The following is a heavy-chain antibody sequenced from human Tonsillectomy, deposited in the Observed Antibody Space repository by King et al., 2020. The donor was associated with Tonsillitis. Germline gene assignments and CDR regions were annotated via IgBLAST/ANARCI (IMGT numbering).Heavy chain of an antibody. CDR1: GFTFSDYY. D-gene: IGHD3-22*01. CDR3: ARLGSPGVHPEREDYYERRGLDY. CDR2: ISSSSSYT. J-gene: IGHJ4*02. V-gene: IGHV3-11*06. Sequence: VQLVESGGGLVKPGGSLRLSCAASGFTFSDYYMSWIRQAPGKGLEWVSYISSSSSYTNYADSVKGRFTISRDNAKNSLYLQMNSLRAEDTAVDYFARLGSPGVHPEREDYYERRGLDYWGQGTLVTGSS.